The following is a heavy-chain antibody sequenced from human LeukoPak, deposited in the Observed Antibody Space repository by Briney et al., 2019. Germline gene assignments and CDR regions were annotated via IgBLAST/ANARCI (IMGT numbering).Heavy chain of an antibody. CDR2: IIPILGIA. CDR1: GGTFSSYA. J-gene: IGHJ4*02. Sequence: ASVKVSCKASGGTFSSYAISRVRQAPGQGLEWMGRIIPILGIANYAQKFQGRVTITADKSTSTAHMELSSLGSEDTAVYYCARYNSRDGYNNHDYWGQGTLVTVSS. D-gene: IGHD5-24*01. CDR3: ARYNSRDGYNNHDY. V-gene: IGHV1-69*04.